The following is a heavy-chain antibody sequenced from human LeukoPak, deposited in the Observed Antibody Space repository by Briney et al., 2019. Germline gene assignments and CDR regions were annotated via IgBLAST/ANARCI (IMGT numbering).Heavy chain of an antibody. Sequence: KTGGSLRLSCAASGFTFSSYSMNWVRQAPGKGLEWVSSISSSSSYIYYADSVKGRFTISRDNAKNSLYLQMNSLRAEDTAVYYCARRASSSWSSDYWGQGTLVTVSS. CDR1: GFTFSSYS. CDR2: ISSSSSYI. CDR3: ARRASSSWSSDY. J-gene: IGHJ4*02. V-gene: IGHV3-21*01. D-gene: IGHD6-13*01.